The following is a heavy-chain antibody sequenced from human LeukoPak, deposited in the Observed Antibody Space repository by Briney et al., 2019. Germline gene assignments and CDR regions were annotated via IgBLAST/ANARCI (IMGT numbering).Heavy chain of an antibody. J-gene: IGHJ4*02. CDR2: IYYSGST. CDR1: GGSISSGGYY. Sequence: SETLSLTCTVSGGSISSGGYYWSWIRQHPGKGLEWIGYIYYSGSTYYNPSLKSRVTISLDASKNQFSLKLSSVTAADTAVYYCASYSGTYYEIDYWGQGTLVTVSS. V-gene: IGHV4-61*08. CDR3: ASYSGTYYEIDY. D-gene: IGHD1-26*01.